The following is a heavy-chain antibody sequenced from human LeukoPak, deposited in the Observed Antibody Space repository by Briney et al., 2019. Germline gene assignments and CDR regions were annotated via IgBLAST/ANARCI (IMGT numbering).Heavy chain of an antibody. J-gene: IGHJ4*02. CDR2: ISYSGSP. Sequence: PSETLSLTCTVSGASISSYYWSWIRQPPGKGLEWIGYISYSGSPNYNPSLKSRVTISADTSKNQFSLNLSSVTAADTAVYYCARVGRIVAAGTYDWWGQGTLVTVSS. CDR1: GASISSYY. CDR3: ARVGRIVAAGTYDW. V-gene: IGHV4-59*08. D-gene: IGHD6-13*01.